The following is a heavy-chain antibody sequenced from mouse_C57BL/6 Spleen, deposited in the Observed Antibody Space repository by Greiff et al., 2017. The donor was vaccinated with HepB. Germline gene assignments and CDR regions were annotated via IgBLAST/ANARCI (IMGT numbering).Heavy chain of an antibody. D-gene: IGHD4-1*01. CDR1: GFTFSSYT. J-gene: IGHJ4*01. V-gene: IGHV5-9*01. CDR3: ARLGLPYAMDY. CDR2: ISGGGGNT. Sequence: EVMLVESGGGLVKPGGSLKLSCAASGFTFSSYTMSWVRQTPEKRLEWVATISGGGGNTYYPDSVKGRFTISRDNAKNTLYLQMSSLRSEDTALYYCARLGLPYAMDYWGQGTSVTVSS.